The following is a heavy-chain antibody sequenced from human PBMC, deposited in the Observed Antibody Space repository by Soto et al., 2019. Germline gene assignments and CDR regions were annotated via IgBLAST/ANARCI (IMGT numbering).Heavy chain of an antibody. Sequence: VSGPTLVNPTQTLTLTCTFSGFSLSTSGVGVAWIRQPPGKALEWLALIYWDDGKRYSPSLKTRLNITQDTSKTQVVLTLTNVDPVDTATYYSAHSPAYDISTGYYPFDSWGQGSLVTVSS. V-gene: IGHV2-5*02. J-gene: IGHJ4*02. D-gene: IGHD3-9*01. CDR1: GFSLSTSGVG. CDR3: AHSPAYDISTGYYPFDS. CDR2: IYWDDGK.